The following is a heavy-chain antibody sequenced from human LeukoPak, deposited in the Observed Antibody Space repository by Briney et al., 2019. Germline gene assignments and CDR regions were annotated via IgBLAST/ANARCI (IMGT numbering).Heavy chain of an antibody. D-gene: IGHD2-2*02. CDR2: IIPIFGTA. Sequence: SVKVSCKASGGTFSSYAISWVRQAPGQGLEWMRGIIPIFGTANYAQKFQGRVTITADESTSTAYMELSSLRSEDTAVYYCARDCSSTSCYRSWFDPWGQGTLVTVSS. CDR3: ARDCSSTSCYRSWFDP. J-gene: IGHJ5*02. CDR1: GGTFSSYA. V-gene: IGHV1-69*13.